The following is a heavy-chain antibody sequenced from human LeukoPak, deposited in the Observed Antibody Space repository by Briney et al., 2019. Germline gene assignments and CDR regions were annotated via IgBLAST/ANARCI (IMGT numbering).Heavy chain of an antibody. CDR2: IGTASDT. J-gene: IGHJ6*03. CDR3: ARGPPRGKYYYMDV. Sequence: GRSLRLSCAASGFTFSSFDMHWVRQPTGQGLEWVSTIGTASDTYYPGSVEGRFTLSRDNAKNSLYLQMNSLTAGDTAVYYCARGPPRGKYYYMDVWGKGTTVTVSS. CDR1: GFTFSSFD. V-gene: IGHV3-13*01. D-gene: IGHD1-1*01.